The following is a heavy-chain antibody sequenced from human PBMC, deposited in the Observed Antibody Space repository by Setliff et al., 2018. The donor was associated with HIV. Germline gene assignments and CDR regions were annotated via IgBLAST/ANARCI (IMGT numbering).Heavy chain of an antibody. CDR3: ARGGRGGLKFMADAFDI. Sequence: SETLSLTCAVSGDSINSSSYYWGWIRQPPGKGLEWIASIYHNGNTYYNPSLKSRATTSVDTSKNHLSLKVSSVTAADTALYFCARGGRGGLKFMADAFDIWGQGTVVTV. J-gene: IGHJ3*02. V-gene: IGHV4-39*02. CDR1: GDSINSSSYY. D-gene: IGHD1-26*01. CDR2: IYHNGNT.